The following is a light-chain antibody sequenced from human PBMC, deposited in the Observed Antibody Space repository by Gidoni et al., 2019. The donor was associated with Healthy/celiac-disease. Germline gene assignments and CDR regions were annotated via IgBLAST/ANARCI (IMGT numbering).Light chain of an antibody. CDR1: QSISSY. CDR3: QQSYSSLVT. J-gene: IGKJ2*01. CDR2: AAS. Sequence: DIQMTQSPSSLSAPVGDRVTITCRASQSISSYLTWYQQQPGKAPKLLIYAASSLQSGVPSRFSGSGSGTEFTLTISRLQPEDFATYYCQQSYSSLVTFGQXTKLEI. V-gene: IGKV1-39*01.